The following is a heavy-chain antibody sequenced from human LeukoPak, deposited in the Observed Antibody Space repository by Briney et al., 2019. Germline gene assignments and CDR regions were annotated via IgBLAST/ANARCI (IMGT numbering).Heavy chain of an antibody. CDR2: ISGSGGST. CDR3: ARTPRRGLLFDNYFDY. V-gene: IGHV3-23*01. CDR1: GFTFSSYA. J-gene: IGHJ4*02. Sequence: AGGSLRLSCAASGFTFSSYAMSWVRQAPGXGLEWVSAISGSGGSTYYAGSVKGRFTISRDNSKNTLYLQMNSLRAEDTAVYYCARTPRRGLLFDNYFDYWGQGTLVTVSS. D-gene: IGHD2-2*01.